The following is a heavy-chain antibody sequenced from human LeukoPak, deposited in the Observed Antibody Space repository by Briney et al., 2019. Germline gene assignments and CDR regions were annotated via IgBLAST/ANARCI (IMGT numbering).Heavy chain of an antibody. Sequence: ASVTVSCTASGGTFSSYAISWVRQAPGQGLEWMGGIIPIFGTANYAQKFQGRVTITADESTSTAYMELSSLRSEDTAVYYCARGRYCSGGSCYSAHPYYYYGMDVWGQGTTVTVSS. V-gene: IGHV1-69*13. CDR3: ARGRYCSGGSCYSAHPYYYYGMDV. D-gene: IGHD2-15*01. CDR1: GGTFSSYA. J-gene: IGHJ6*02. CDR2: IIPIFGTA.